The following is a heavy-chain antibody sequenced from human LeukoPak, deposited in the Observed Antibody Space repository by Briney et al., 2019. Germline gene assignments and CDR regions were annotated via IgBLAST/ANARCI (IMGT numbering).Heavy chain of an antibody. Sequence: SETLSLTCTVSGGSIGSFYWSWIRQPPGKGLEWIGYIYYSGSTNYNPSLKSRVTISVDTSKNQFSLKLSSVTAADTAVYYCARRIAARAFDYWGQGTLVTVSS. V-gene: IGHV4-59*01. CDR1: GGSIGSFY. CDR3: ARRIAARAFDY. D-gene: IGHD6-6*01. CDR2: IYYSGST. J-gene: IGHJ4*02.